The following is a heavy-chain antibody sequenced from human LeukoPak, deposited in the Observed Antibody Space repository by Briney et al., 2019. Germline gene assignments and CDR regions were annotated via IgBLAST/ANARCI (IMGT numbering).Heavy chain of an antibody. CDR1: GYTFTSYG. D-gene: IGHD6-13*01. J-gene: IGHJ6*03. CDR2: INPNNGNA. Sequence: GASVKVSCKASGYTFTSYGISWVRQAPGQGLEWMGGINPNNGNADYAQRFQGRVTMTRDTAISTVYMELSSLTYEDSAVYYCARPTSRPSNYYSMDVWGKGTTVIVSS. V-gene: IGHV1-8*02. CDR3: ARPTSRPSNYYSMDV.